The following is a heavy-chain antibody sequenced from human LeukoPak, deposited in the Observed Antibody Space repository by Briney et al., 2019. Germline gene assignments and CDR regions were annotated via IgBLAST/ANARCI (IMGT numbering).Heavy chain of an antibody. Sequence: PGGSLRLSCAASGFTFDDYAMHWVRQAPGKGLERVSGISWNSGSIGYADSVKGRFTISRDNAKNSLYLQMNSLRAEDMALYYCAKDMRAVAGIDAFDIWGQGTMVTVSS. CDR2: ISWNSGSI. CDR1: GFTFDDYA. V-gene: IGHV3-9*03. D-gene: IGHD6-19*01. CDR3: AKDMRAVAGIDAFDI. J-gene: IGHJ3*02.